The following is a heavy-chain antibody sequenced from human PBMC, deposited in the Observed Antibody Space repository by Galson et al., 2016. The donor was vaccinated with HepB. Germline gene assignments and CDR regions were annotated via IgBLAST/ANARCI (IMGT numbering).Heavy chain of an antibody. J-gene: IGHJ4*02. CDR2: VWAGGGNK. CDR3: TTSVGANEFDY. CDR1: GISFDSHG. V-gene: IGHV3-33*01. Sequence: SLRPPCAASGISFDSHGMHWVRQAPGKGLEWVAVVWAGGGNKYYADFVQDRFTISRDNSKNTLYLQMNSLKTEDTAVYHCTTSVGANEFDYWGRGTLVTVSS. D-gene: IGHD1-26*01.